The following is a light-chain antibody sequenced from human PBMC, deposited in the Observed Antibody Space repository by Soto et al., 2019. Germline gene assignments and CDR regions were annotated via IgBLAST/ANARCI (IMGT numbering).Light chain of an antibody. CDR2: GAS. Sequence: DIQMTQSPSSLSASVGDRVTITCRASQSISNYLNWYQRKPGKAPKFLIYGASSLQSGVPSRFSGSGSGTDFTLTISSLQPEDFATYNCQQSYTTPWTFGQGTKVDIK. CDR1: QSISNY. V-gene: IGKV1-39*01. J-gene: IGKJ1*01. CDR3: QQSYTTPWT.